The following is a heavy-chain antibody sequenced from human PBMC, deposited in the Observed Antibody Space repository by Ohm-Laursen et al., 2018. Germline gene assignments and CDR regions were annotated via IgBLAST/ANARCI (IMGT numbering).Heavy chain of an antibody. CDR3: ARMGPQQPHWYFDL. J-gene: IGHJ2*01. CDR2: MKPNSGNT. Sequence: ASVKVSCKASGYTFTSYDINWVRQSTGQGLEWVGWMKPNSGNTGYAQKFQGRVTMTRNTSIGTAYMELSSLRSEDTAVYYCARMGPQQPHWYFDLWGRGTLVTVSS. D-gene: IGHD1/OR15-1a*01. V-gene: IGHV1-8*01. CDR1: GYTFTSYD.